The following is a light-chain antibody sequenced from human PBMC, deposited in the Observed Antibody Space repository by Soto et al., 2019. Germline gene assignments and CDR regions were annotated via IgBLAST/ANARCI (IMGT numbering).Light chain of an antibody. CDR2: GAS. J-gene: IGKJ4*02. CDR1: QSVSSSY. CDR3: QHYRTS. Sequence: EIVLTQSPGTLSLSPGERATLSCRASQSVSSSYLAWYQQKTGQPPRLLIYGASSRATGIPHRFSGSGSGTDFTLTITRPGPEDFAVYYCQHYRTSFGGGTKVEIK. V-gene: IGKV3-20*01.